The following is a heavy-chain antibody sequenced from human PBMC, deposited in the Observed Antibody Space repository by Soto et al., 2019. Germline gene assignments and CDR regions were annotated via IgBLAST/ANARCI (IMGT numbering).Heavy chain of an antibody. V-gene: IGHV2-5*02. CDR2: IYWDDDK. D-gene: IGHD3-3*01. J-gene: IGHJ4*02. Sequence: QITLNESGPTVVRPTETLTLTCRFSGFSLTTSGVGVGWVRQFPGKAPEWLALIYWDDDKRYSESLKSRLTITKDTSKNQVVLTVANLDPTDTATYYCAHRVLRTVFGLVTTTAIYFDFWGQRTPVAVSS. CDR3: AHRVLRTVFGLVTTTAIYFDF. CDR1: GFSLTTSGVG.